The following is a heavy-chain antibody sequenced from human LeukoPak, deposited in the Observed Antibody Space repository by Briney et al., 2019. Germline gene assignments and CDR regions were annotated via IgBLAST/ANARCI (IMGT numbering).Heavy chain of an antibody. D-gene: IGHD3-10*01. CDR2: ISTSSSYI. CDR1: GFTFSGYS. V-gene: IGHV3-21*01. Sequence: GSLRLSCGASGFTFSGYSMNWVRQAPGKGLEWVSSISTSSSYIYYADSVKGRFTISRDNAKKSLYLQMNSLRAEDTAVYYCARDMVRGVFTTRTIDYWGQGTLVTVSS. CDR3: ARDMVRGVFTTRTIDY. J-gene: IGHJ4*02.